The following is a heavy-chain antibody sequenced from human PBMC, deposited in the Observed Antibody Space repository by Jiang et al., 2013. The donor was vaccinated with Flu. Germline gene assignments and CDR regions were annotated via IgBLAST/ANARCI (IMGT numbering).Heavy chain of an antibody. CDR3: AKVGY. V-gene: IGHV3-23*01. J-gene: IGHJ4*02. CDR2: ISSSGDDT. Sequence: EWISSISSSGDDTYYADSVKGRFTISRDNSKNTLFLQMNSLRAEDTAVYFCAKVGYWGQGTLVTVSS.